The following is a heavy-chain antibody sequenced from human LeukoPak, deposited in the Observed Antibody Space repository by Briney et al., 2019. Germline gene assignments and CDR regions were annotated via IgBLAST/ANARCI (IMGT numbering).Heavy chain of an antibody. CDR1: GFIVRSNE. CDR3: ARTYSSGWYGGNWFDP. CDR2: IYYSGST. Sequence: PGGSLRLSCAASGFIVRSNEMSGVRQPPGKGREWIGSIYYSGSTYYNPSLKSRVTISVDTSKNQFSLKLSSVTAADTAVYYCARTYSSGWYGGNWFDPWGQGTLVTVSS. J-gene: IGHJ5*02. V-gene: IGHV4-39*01. D-gene: IGHD6-19*01.